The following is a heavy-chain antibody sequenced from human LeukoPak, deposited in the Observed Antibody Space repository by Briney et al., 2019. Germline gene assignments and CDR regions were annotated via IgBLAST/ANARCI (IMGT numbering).Heavy chain of an antibody. D-gene: IGHD6-13*01. J-gene: IGHJ4*02. V-gene: IGHV4-59*01. Sequence: SETLSLTCTVSGGSISSYYWSWIRQPPGKGLEWIGYYSGSTNYNPSLKSRVTISVDTSKNQFSLKLSSVTAADTAVYYCARVDSSNWYEYRGYFDYWGQGTLVTVSS. CDR2: YSGST. CDR1: GGSISSYY. CDR3: ARVDSSNWYEYRGYFDY.